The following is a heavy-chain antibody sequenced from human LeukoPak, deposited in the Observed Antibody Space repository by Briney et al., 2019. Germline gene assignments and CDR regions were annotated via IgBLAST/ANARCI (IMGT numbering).Heavy chain of an antibody. Sequence: ASVKVSCKASGYTFTGYYMHWVRQAPGQGLEWMGWINPNSGGTNYAQKFQGWVTMTRDTSISTAYMELSRLRSDDMAVYYCARDGAGYYGSGSYINFDYWGQGTLVTVSS. CDR2: INPNSGGT. J-gene: IGHJ4*02. V-gene: IGHV1-2*04. CDR3: ARDGAGYYGSGSYINFDY. D-gene: IGHD3-10*01. CDR1: GYTFTGYY.